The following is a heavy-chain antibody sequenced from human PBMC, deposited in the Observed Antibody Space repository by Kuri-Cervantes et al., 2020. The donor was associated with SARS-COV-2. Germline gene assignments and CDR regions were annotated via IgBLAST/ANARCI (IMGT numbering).Heavy chain of an antibody. CDR3: ARHSSGSYCDY. Sequence: SGPTLVKPTQTLTLTCTFSGFSLTSTGMCVSWIRQPPGRALEWLAFIDWDDNKYYSTPLETRLTISKDTSKNQVILTMRNMDPADTATYYCARHSSGSYCDYWGQGTPVTVSS. D-gene: IGHD6-19*01. CDR1: GFSLTSTGMC. CDR2: IDWDDNK. J-gene: IGHJ4*02. V-gene: IGHV2-70*01.